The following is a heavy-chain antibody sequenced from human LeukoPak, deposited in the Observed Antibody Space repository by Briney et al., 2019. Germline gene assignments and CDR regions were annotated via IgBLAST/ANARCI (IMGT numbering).Heavy chain of an antibody. Sequence: PGRSLRLSCAASGFTFSSYGMHWVRQAPGKGLEWVAVISYEGSEKYYTDSVKGRFTITRDNSKNTLYLQMNSLRAEDTAVYYCAREYYSDSSGSDYWGQGTLVTVSS. V-gene: IGHV3-30*03. CDR3: AREYYSDSSGSDY. CDR1: GFTFSSYG. J-gene: IGHJ4*02. D-gene: IGHD3-22*01. CDR2: ISYEGSEK.